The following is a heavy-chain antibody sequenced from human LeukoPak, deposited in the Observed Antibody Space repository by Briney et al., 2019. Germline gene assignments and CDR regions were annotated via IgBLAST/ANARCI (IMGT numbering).Heavy chain of an antibody. Sequence: ASVKVSCKASGYIFTGYYLFWVRQAPGQGLEWMGWINPNGGATRYAQKFQGRVTLTSDTSIRATYMELSSLTSDDTAVYYCARERGDIVVVPGYNFDYWGQGTLVTVSS. V-gene: IGHV1-2*02. CDR1: GYIFTGYY. J-gene: IGHJ4*02. CDR3: ARERGDIVVVPGYNFDY. D-gene: IGHD2-2*01. CDR2: INPNGGAT.